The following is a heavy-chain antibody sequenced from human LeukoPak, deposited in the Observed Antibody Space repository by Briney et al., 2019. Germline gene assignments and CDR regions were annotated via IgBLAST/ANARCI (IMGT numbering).Heavy chain of an antibody. Sequence: ASVKVSCKASGYTFTSYGISWVRQAPGQGLEWMGWISAYNGNTNYAQKLQGRVTMTTDTSTSTAYMELRSLRSDDTAVYYCARDSDMTTVVYQSPFDYWGQGTLVTVSS. CDR3: ARDSDMTTVVYQSPFDY. V-gene: IGHV1-18*01. D-gene: IGHD4-23*01. CDR2: ISAYNGNT. J-gene: IGHJ4*02. CDR1: GYTFTSYG.